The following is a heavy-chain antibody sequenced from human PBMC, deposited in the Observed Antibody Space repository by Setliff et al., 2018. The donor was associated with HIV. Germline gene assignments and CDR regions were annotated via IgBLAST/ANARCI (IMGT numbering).Heavy chain of an antibody. CDR2: IHYNEKT. D-gene: IGHD1-26*01. Sequence: SETLSLTCTVSGGSASNSRYYWAWIRQPPGKGLEYIGSIHYNEKTYYNPSLKSRVTMSIDTSNKQFSLKLSSVTAADTAVYYCARRIIVGAISDVFDIWGQGTLVTVSS. J-gene: IGHJ3*02. CDR1: GGSASNSRYY. CDR3: ARRIIVGAISDVFDI. V-gene: IGHV4-39*07.